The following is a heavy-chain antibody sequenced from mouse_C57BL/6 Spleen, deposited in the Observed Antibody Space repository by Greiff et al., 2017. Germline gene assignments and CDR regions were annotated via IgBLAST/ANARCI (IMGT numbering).Heavy chain of an antibody. V-gene: IGHV14-1*01. Sequence: EVQLQQSGAELVRPGASVKLSCTASGFNIKDYYMHWVKQRPEQGLEWIGRIDPEDGDTEYAPKFQGKATMTADTSSNTAYLQLSSLTSDDTAVYYCTTSRQLRPYVGYFDYWGQGTTLTVSS. CDR2: IDPEDGDT. CDR3: TTSRQLRPYVGYFDY. D-gene: IGHD3-2*02. CDR1: GFNIKDYY. J-gene: IGHJ2*01.